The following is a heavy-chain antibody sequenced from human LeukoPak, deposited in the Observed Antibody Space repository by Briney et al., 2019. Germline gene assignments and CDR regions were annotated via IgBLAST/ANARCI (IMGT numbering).Heavy chain of an antibody. CDR2: INHSGST. V-gene: IGHV4-34*01. J-gene: IGHJ5*02. CDR3: ARGRLYYDSRSPLGP. Sequence: SETLSLTCAVYGGSFSGYYWSWIRQPPGKRLEWIGEINHSGSTNYNPSLKSRVTISVDTSKNQFSLKLSSVTAADTAVYYCARGRLYYDSRSPLGPWGQGTLVTVSS. CDR1: GGSFSGYY. D-gene: IGHD3-22*01.